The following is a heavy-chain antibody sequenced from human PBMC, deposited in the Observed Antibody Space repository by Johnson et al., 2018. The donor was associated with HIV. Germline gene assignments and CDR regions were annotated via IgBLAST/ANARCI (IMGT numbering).Heavy chain of an antibody. CDR2: ISYDGSNK. J-gene: IGHJ3*02. CDR1: GFTFSSYA. V-gene: IGHV3-30*04. Sequence: QVQLVESGGGVVQPGRSLRLSCAASGFTFSSYAMHWVRQAPGKGLEWVAVISYDGSNKYYADSVKGRFTISRDNSKNTLYLQMNSLSAEDTAVYYCASRYTVDAFDIWGQGTMVTVSS. CDR3: ASRYTVDAFDI. D-gene: IGHD1-1*01.